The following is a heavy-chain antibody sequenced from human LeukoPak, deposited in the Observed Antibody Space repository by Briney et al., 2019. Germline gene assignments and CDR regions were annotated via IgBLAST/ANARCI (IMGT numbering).Heavy chain of an antibody. CDR3: ARGGSSGYHYNAFDI. D-gene: IGHD3-22*01. J-gene: IGHJ3*02. Sequence: HPGGSLRLSCAASGFTFSGYEMNWVRQAPGKGLEWVSYISISGTTMFYADSVKGRFTISRDNSRTSLYLRMSSLRAEDTAVYYCARGGSSGYHYNAFDIWGLGTMVTVSS. CDR2: ISISGTTM. CDR1: GFTFSGYE. V-gene: IGHV3-48*03.